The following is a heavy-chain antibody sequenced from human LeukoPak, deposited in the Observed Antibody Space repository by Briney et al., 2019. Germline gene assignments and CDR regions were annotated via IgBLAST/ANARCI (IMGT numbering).Heavy chain of an antibody. V-gene: IGHV1-18*01. D-gene: IGHD6-13*01. CDR1: GYTFASYG. CDR2: ISAYNGNT. CDR3: ARGAAGKGNWFDP. J-gene: IGHJ5*02. Sequence: ASVKVSCKASGYTFASYGITWVRQAPGQGFEWMGWISAYNGNTNYAQKLQGRVTMTTDTSTSTAYMELRSLRSDDTAIYYCARGAAGKGNWFDPWGQGTLVTVSS.